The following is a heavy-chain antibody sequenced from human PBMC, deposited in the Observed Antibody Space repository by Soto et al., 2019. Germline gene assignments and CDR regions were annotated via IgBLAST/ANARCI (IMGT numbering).Heavy chain of an antibody. Sequence: GEPLRPCCAASGFTFSSYAMHWVRQAPGKGLEWVAVISYDGSNKYYADSVKGRFTISRDKSKNTLYLQMNSLRAEDTAVYYCAREGLDISGYHHWGQGTLVTVSS. V-gene: IGHV3-30-3*01. CDR1: GFTFSSYA. J-gene: IGHJ5*02. CDR2: ISYDGSNK. CDR3: AREGLDISGYHH. D-gene: IGHD3-22*01.